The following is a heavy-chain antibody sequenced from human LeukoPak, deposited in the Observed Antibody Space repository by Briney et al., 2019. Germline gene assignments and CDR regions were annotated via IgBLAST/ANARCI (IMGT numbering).Heavy chain of an antibody. CDR3: ARGPLRVRGVIIRANWFDP. J-gene: IGHJ5*02. D-gene: IGHD3-10*01. CDR2: INHSGST. CDR1: GGSFSGYY. V-gene: IGHV4-34*01. Sequence: PSETLSLTCAVYGGSFSGYYWSWIRQPPGKGLEWIGEINHSGSTNYNPSLKSRVTISVDTSKNQFSLKLSSVTAADTAVYYCARGPLRVRGVIIRANWFDPWGQGTLVTVSS.